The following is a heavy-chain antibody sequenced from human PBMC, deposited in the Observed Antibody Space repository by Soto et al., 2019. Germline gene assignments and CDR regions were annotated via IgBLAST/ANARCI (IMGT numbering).Heavy chain of an antibody. V-gene: IGHV1-18*01. D-gene: IGHD6-19*01. J-gene: IGHJ4*02. CDR1: GYTFANYG. CDR3: ARDPVAGTYFDY. Sequence: ASVKVSCKASGYTFANYGISWVRQAPGQGLEWMGWIGAYNGDTNYAQKLQGRVTMTTDTSTSTAYMELRSLRSDDTAVYYCARDPVAGTYFDYWGQGTLVTVSS. CDR2: IGAYNGDT.